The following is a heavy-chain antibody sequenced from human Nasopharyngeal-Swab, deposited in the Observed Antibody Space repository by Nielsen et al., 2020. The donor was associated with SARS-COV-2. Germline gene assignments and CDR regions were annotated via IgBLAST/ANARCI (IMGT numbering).Heavy chain of an antibody. V-gene: IGHV3-9*01. D-gene: IGHD6-19*01. CDR2: ISWNSGSI. Sequence: SLKISCAASGFTFDDYAMHWVRQAPGKGLEWVSGISWNSGSIGYADSVKGRFTISRDNAENSLFLQMNSLRTEDTALYYCAKDLGITVAGAGQDYWGQGTLVTVSS. J-gene: IGHJ4*02. CDR3: AKDLGITVAGAGQDY. CDR1: GFTFDDYA.